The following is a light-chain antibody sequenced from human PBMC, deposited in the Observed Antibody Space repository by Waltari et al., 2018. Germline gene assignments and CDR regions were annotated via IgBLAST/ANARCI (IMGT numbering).Light chain of an antibody. CDR1: QSIATF. Sequence: EIVLTSSPVPLPLSPGERLPLPCWASQSIATFLAWYQQTPGPPPSLLIYGASMRAAGIPERVSGSESGTDFSLTISRLGAEGFAVYYCQHYVRVPVTFGQGTKVQIK. CDR3: QHYVRVPVT. CDR2: GAS. J-gene: IGKJ1*01. V-gene: IGKV3-20*01.